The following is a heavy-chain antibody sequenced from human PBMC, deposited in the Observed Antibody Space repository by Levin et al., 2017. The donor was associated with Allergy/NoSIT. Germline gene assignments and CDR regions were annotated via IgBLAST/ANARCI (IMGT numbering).Heavy chain of an antibody. CDR3: AKGGCSATSCLDY. V-gene: IGHV3-74*01. CDR1: GFTFSTYW. Sequence: SCAVSGFTFSTYWMHWVRQAPGKGLVGVLRINSGGSATVYAASAKGRFTISRDNARNTLYLQMNSLSAEDTAVYYCAKGGCSATSCLDYWGQGTLVTVSS. CDR2: INSGGSAT. D-gene: IGHD2-2*01. J-gene: IGHJ4*02.